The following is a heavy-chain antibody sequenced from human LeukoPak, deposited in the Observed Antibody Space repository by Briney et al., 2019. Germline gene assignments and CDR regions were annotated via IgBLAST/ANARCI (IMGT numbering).Heavy chain of an antibody. J-gene: IGHJ4*02. V-gene: IGHV4-61*01. CDR3: ARTRDGYNYE. CDR1: GGSVSSSRYY. CDR2: IYYSGST. D-gene: IGHD5-24*01. Sequence: SETLSLTCTVSGGSVSSSRYYWGWIRQPPGKGLEWIGYIYYSGSTNYNPSLKSRVTISVDTSKNQFSLKLSSVTAADTAVYYCARTRDGYNYEWGQGTLVTVSS.